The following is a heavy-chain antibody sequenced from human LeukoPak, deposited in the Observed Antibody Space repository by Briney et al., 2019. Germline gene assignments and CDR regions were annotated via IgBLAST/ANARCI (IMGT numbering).Heavy chain of an antibody. CDR2: IIPIFGTA. Sequence: GASVKVSCKASGGTFSSYAISWVRQAPGQGLEWMGGIIPIFGTANYAQKFQGRVTITADESTSTAYMELSSLRSEDTAVYYCARVTGGYCSSTSCYDRWFDPWGQGTLVTVSS. CDR3: ARVTGGYCSSTSCYDRWFDP. J-gene: IGHJ5*02. D-gene: IGHD2-2*03. V-gene: IGHV1-69*01. CDR1: GGTFSSYA.